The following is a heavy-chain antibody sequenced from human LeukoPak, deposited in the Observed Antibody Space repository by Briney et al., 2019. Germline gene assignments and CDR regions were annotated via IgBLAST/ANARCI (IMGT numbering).Heavy chain of an antibody. CDR1: GFSFSNYA. CDR2: ISGRDDST. V-gene: IGHV3-23*01. Sequence: PGASLRLSCAASGFSFSNYAMSRVRQVPGKGLEWVSAISGRDDSTYYADSVKGRFTIPRDTSKNTLYLQMNSLRAEDTAAYYCAKWGDYDVLTGYYDSDYWGQGTLVTVSS. J-gene: IGHJ4*02. CDR3: AKWGDYDVLTGYYDSDY. D-gene: IGHD3-9*01.